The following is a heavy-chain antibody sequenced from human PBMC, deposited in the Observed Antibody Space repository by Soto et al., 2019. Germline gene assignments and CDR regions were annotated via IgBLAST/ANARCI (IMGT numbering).Heavy chain of an antibody. J-gene: IGHJ3*02. V-gene: IGHV4-39*01. Sequence: PSETLSLTCTVSGGSISSSSYYWGWIRQPPGKGLEWIGSIYYSGSTYYNPSLKSRVTISVDTSKNQFSLKLSSVTAADTAVYYCARGPELPHEHVLINAFDIWGQGTMVTVSS. CDR3: ARGPELPHEHVLINAFDI. D-gene: IGHD1-26*01. CDR1: GGSISSSSYY. CDR2: IYYSGST.